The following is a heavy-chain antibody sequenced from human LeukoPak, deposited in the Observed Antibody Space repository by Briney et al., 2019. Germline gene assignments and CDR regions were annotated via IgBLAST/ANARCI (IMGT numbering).Heavy chain of an antibody. J-gene: IGHJ4*02. V-gene: IGHV4-4*02. CDR2: IYHTGTT. CDR3: ATYFYGDYASYYFDI. Sequence: SGPTLVNPSGTLSLTCTFSGVSMISSHWWSWARQPPGKGLEWIGEIYHTGTTNYASSLKSRITMSVDKSKNQFYLKVSSVTAADTAVYSCATYFYGDYASYYFDIWGRGTPVSVSS. D-gene: IGHD4-17*01. CDR1: GVSMISSHW.